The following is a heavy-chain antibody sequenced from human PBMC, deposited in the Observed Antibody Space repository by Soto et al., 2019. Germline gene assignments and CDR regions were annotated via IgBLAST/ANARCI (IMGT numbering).Heavy chain of an antibody. CDR2: INHSGST. J-gene: IGHJ6*03. V-gene: IGHV4-34*01. Sequence: QVQLQQWGAGLLKPSETLSLTCAVYGGSFSGYYWSWIRQPPGKGLEWIGEINHSGSTNYNPSLKSRVTISVDTSKNQFSLKLSSVTAADTAVYYCARGIVATIIAQRYYYYYMDVWGKGTTVTVSS. D-gene: IGHD5-12*01. CDR3: ARGIVATIIAQRYYYYYMDV. CDR1: GGSFSGYY.